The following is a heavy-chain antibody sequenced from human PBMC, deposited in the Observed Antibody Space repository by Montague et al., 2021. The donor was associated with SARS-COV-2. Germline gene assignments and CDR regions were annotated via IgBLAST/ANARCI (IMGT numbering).Heavy chain of an antibody. D-gene: IGHD4-17*01. CDR3: ARIQATVNAFDI. Sequence: PALVKSTQTLTLTCTFSGFPLSTSGMCVSWIRQPPGKALEWLARIDWXDDKYYSTSLKTRLTISKDTSKNQVVLTMTNMDPVDTATYYCARIQATVNAFDIWGQGTMVTVSS. CDR1: GFPLSTSGMC. V-gene: IGHV2-70*11. CDR2: IDWXDDK. J-gene: IGHJ3*02.